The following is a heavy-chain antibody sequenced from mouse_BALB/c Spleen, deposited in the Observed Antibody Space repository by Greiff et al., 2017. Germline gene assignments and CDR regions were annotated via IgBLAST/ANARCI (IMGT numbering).Heavy chain of an antibody. CDR1: GFNIKDYY. CDR2: INPSNGGT. Sequence: VQLQQSGAELVRPGALVKLSCKASGFNIKDYYMYWVKQRPGQGLEWIGGINPSNGGTNFNEKFKSKATLTVDKSSSTAYMQLSSLTSEDSAVYYCTRGGYDYDGGVYFDYWGQGTTLTVSS. V-gene: IGHV1S81*02. D-gene: IGHD2-4*01. CDR3: TRGGYDYDGGVYFDY. J-gene: IGHJ2*01.